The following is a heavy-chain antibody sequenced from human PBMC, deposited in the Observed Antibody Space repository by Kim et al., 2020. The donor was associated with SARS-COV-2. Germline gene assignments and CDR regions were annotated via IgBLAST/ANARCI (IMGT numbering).Heavy chain of an antibody. J-gene: IGHJ4*02. D-gene: IGHD3-22*01. CDR3: ARTTYYYDSSGSL. Sequence: SNPSLKSRVTISVDTSKNQFSLKLSSVTAADTAVYYCARTTYYYDSSGSLWGQGTLVTVSS. V-gene: IGHV4-31*02.